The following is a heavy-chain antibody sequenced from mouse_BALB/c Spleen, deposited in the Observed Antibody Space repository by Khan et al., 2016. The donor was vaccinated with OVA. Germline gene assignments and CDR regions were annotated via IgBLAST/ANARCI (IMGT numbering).Heavy chain of an antibody. CDR2: INYSGGT. CDR3: ARWIAY. V-gene: IGHV3-2*02. J-gene: IGHJ3*01. CDR1: GYSITSDYA. Sequence: VQLQQSGPGLVKPSQSLSLTCTVTGYSITSDYAWNWIRQFPGNKLEWMGYINYSGGTSYLPSLKSRISITRDTSKNQFFLQLNSVTTEDSATYYCARWIAYWGQGTRVTVS.